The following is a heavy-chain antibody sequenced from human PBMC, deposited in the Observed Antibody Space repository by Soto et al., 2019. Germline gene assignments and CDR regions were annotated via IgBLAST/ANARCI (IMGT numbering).Heavy chain of an antibody. CDR3: AKVAVAGMLYNLDV. CDR2: ISSDGNVK. J-gene: IGHJ6*02. D-gene: IGHD6-19*01. CDR1: GFTFSSYW. V-gene: IGHV3-30*18. Sequence: GSLRLSCAASGFTFSSYWMHWVRQAPGKGLEWVALISSDGNVKYYADSVKGRFTIPRDNTKNTLYLQMNSLRGEDTAVYYCAKVAVAGMLYNLDVWVQGTTVTVSS.